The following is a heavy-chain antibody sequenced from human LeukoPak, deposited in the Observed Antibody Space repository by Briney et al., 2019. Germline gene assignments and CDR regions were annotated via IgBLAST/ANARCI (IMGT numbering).Heavy chain of an antibody. V-gene: IGHV3-23*01. CDR1: GFTFDSYA. D-gene: IGHD5-12*01. Sequence: GGSLRLSCAASGFTFDSYAMSWVRQAPGKGLEWVSAISGSGGSTYYADSVKGRFTISRDNSKNTLYLQMNSLRAEDTAVYYCAKLGVPIVAKLRNGQQLAYYFDYWGQGTLVTVSS. J-gene: IGHJ4*02. CDR3: AKLGVPIVAKLRNGQQLAYYFDY. CDR2: ISGSGGST.